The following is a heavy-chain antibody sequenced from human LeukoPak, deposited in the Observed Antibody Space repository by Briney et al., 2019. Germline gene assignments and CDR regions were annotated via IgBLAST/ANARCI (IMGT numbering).Heavy chain of an antibody. J-gene: IGHJ6*02. CDR3: AKDTVTIFGVVINYYYYGMDV. CDR2: ISGSGGST. D-gene: IGHD3-3*01. CDR1: GFTFSGYA. Sequence: GGSLRLSCAASGFTFSGYAMSWVRQAPGKGLEWVSAISGSGGSTYYADSVKGRFTISRDNSKNTLYLQMNSLRAEDTAVYYCAKDTVTIFGVVINYYYYGMDVWGQGTTVTVSS. V-gene: IGHV3-23*01.